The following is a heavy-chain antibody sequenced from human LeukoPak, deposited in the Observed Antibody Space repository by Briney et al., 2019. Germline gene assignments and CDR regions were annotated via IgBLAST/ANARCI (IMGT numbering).Heavy chain of an antibody. V-gene: IGHV4-59*08. CDR3: ARYDGGFCDY. CDR1: GGSISSYY. Sequence: SETLSLTCTVSGGSISSYYRSWIRQPPGKGLEWIGYIYYSGSTNYNPSLKSRVTISVDTSKNQFSLKLSSVTAADTAVYYCARYDGGFCDYWGQGTLVTVSS. J-gene: IGHJ4*02. D-gene: IGHD1-1*01. CDR2: IYYSGST.